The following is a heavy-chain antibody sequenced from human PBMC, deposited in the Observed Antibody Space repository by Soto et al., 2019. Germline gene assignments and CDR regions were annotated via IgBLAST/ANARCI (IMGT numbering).Heavy chain of an antibody. CDR1: GDSVSSNSAA. CDR2: TYYRSKWYD. V-gene: IGHV6-1*01. J-gene: IGHJ5*01. CDR3: ARDANNWFDS. Sequence: RSLTCGISGDSVSSNSAAWNWIRQSPSRGLEWLGRTYYRSKWYDDYAVSVKSRITINPDTSKNQFSLQLNSVTPEDTALYYCARDANNWFDSWGQGTLVTVSS.